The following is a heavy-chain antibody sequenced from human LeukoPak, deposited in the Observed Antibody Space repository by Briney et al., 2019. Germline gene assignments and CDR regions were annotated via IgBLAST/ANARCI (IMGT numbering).Heavy chain of an antibody. CDR1: GGSFSGYY. Sequence: PSETLSLTCAVYGGSFSGYYWSWIRQPPGKGLEWIGEINHSGSTNYNPSLKSRVTMSVDTSKNQFSLKLSSVTAADTAVYYCARGRGEQLWFGMRPAFDIWGQGTMVTVSS. CDR2: INHSGST. CDR3: ARGRGEQLWFGMRPAFDI. V-gene: IGHV4-34*01. J-gene: IGHJ3*02. D-gene: IGHD3-10*01.